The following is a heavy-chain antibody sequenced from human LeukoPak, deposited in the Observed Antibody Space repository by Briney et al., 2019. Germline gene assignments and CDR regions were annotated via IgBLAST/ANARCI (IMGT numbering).Heavy chain of an antibody. CDR3: ARGGNRYCSGGSCYMFDY. J-gene: IGHJ4*02. CDR2: IRYDGSNK. Sequence: PGGSLRLSCAASGFTFSSHGMHWVRQAPGKGLEWVAFIRYDGSNKYYADSVKGRFTISRDNSKSTLYLQMNSLRGEDTAVYYCARGGNRYCSGGSCYMFDYWGQGTLVTVSS. D-gene: IGHD2-15*01. CDR1: GFTFSSHG. V-gene: IGHV3-30*02.